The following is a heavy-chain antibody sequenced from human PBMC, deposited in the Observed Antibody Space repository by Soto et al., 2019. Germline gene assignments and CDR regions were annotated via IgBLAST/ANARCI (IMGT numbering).Heavy chain of an antibody. J-gene: IGHJ4*02. Sequence: GGSLRLSCAASGFTFSSYAMSWVRQAPGKGLEWVSAISGSGGSTYYADSVKGRFTISRDNSKNTLYLQMNSLRAEDTAVYYCAKDLHRSVPNYSSGSYYYWGQGTLVTVSS. CDR2: ISGSGGST. D-gene: IGHD3-10*01. CDR3: AKDLHRSVPNYSSGSYYY. CDR1: GFTFSSYA. V-gene: IGHV3-23*01.